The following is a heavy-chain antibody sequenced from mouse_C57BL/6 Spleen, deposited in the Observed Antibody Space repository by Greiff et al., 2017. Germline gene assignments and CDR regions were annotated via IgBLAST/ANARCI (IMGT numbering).Heavy chain of an antibody. CDR3: ARWGLTRVEPSFRAFDD. CDR1: GYTFTDYY. CDR2: INPNNGGT. Sequence: VQLQQSGPELVKPGASVKISCKASGYTFTDYYMHWLKQSLGKSLEWIGDINPNNGGTSYNQKFKGKATLTVDKSSSPAYMELRSLTSEDSAVYYCARWGLTRVEPSFRAFDDWGKGTPVTVSS. J-gene: IGHJ1*03. V-gene: IGHV1-26*01. D-gene: IGHD1-1*01.